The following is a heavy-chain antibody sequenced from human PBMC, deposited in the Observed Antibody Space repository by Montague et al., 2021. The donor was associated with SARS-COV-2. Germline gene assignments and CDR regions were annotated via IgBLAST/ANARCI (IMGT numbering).Heavy chain of an antibody. CDR3: ARGSGWMGNAFDI. CDR2: IYYSGST. CDR1: GGSISSYY. V-gene: IGHV4-59*01. D-gene: IGHD6-19*01. Sequence: SETLSLTCTVSGGSISSYYWSWIRQPPGKGLEWIGCIYYSGSTNYNPSLKSRVTISVDTSKNQFSLKLSSVTVADTAVYYCARGSGWMGNAFDIWGQGTMVTVSS. J-gene: IGHJ3*02.